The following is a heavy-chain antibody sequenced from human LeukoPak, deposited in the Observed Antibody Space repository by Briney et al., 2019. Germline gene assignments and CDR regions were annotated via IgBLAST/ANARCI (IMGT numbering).Heavy chain of an antibody. CDR3: ARDPYSSGWYDY. CDR2: IYYSGST. V-gene: IGHV4-59*01. CDR1: GGSISSYY. J-gene: IGHJ4*02. Sequence: SETLSLTCTVSGGSISSYYWSWIRQPPGKGLEWIGYIYYSGSTNYNPSLKSRVTISVDTSKNQFSLKLSSETAADTAVYYCARDPYSSGWYDYWGQGTLVTVSS. D-gene: IGHD6-19*01.